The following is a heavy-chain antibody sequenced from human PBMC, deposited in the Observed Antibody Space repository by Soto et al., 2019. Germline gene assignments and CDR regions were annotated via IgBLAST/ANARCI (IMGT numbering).Heavy chain of an antibody. V-gene: IGHV3-30*18. CDR1: GFTFSSYG. CDR3: AKDGLRGSSGSYYYGMDV. CDR2: ISYDGSNK. D-gene: IGHD6-19*01. J-gene: IGHJ6*02. Sequence: QVQLVESGGGVVQPGRSLRLSCAASGFTFSSYGIHWVRQAPGKGLEWVAVISYDGSNKYYADSVKGRFTISRDNSKNTLYLQMNSLRAEDTAVYYCAKDGLRGSSGSYYYGMDVWGQGTTVTVSS.